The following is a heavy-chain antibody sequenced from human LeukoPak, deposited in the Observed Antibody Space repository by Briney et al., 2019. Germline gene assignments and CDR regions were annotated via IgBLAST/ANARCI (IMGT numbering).Heavy chain of an antibody. V-gene: IGHV1-2*02. D-gene: IGHD3-3*01. CDR3: ASANYDFWSGYSSDAFGI. Sequence: ASVKVSCKASGYTFTGYYMHWVRQAPGQGLEWMGWINPNSGGTKYAQKFQGRVTMTRDTSISTAYMELNRLRSDDTAVYYCASANYDFWSGYSSDAFGIWGQGTMVTVSS. J-gene: IGHJ3*02. CDR2: INPNSGGT. CDR1: GYTFTGYY.